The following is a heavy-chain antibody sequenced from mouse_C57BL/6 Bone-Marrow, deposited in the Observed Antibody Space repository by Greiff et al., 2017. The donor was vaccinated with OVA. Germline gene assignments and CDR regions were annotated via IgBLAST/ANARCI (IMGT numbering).Heavy chain of an antibody. J-gene: IGHJ4*01. CDR3: ARRRYYAMDY. V-gene: IGHV1-18*01. CDR2: INPNNGGT. Sequence: EVMLVESGPELVKPGASVKIPCKASGYTFTDYNMDWVKQSHGKSLEWIGDINPNNGGTIYNQKFKGKATLTVDKSSSTAYMELRSLTSEDTAVYYCARRRYYAMDYWGQGTSVTVSS. CDR1: GYTFTDYN.